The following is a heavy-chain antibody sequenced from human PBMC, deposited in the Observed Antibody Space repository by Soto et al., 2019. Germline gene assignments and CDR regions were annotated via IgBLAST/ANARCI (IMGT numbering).Heavy chain of an antibody. CDR2: ISYDGSNK. J-gene: IGHJ6*02. CDR1: GFTFSSYA. V-gene: IGHV3-30-3*01. D-gene: IGHD5-12*01. Sequence: QAQLVESGGGVVQPGRSLRLSCAASGFTFSSYAMHWVRQAPGKGLEWVAVISYDGSNKYYADSVKGRFTISRDNSKNXLYLQMNSLRAGDTSVHYCASDYDRVNSGYGFSMDVWGQGTTVTVSS. CDR3: ASDYDRVNSGYGFSMDV.